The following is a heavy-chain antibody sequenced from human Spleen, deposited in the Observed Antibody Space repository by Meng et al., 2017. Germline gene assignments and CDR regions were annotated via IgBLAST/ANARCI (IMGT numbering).Heavy chain of an antibody. CDR2: IYYSGST. J-gene: IGHJ4*02. CDR3: ARARVNNYFDSSGYDY. CDR1: GGSISNGDYY. D-gene: IGHD3-22*01. V-gene: IGHV4-30-4*01. Sequence: QVQLQESCPGLVKPSQTLSLTRTVPGGSISNGDYYWSWIRQPPGKGLEWIGYIYYSGSTYYNPSLKSRVTISTDTSKNQLSLKLSSVTAADTAVYYCARARVNNYFDSSGYDYWGQGTLVTVSS.